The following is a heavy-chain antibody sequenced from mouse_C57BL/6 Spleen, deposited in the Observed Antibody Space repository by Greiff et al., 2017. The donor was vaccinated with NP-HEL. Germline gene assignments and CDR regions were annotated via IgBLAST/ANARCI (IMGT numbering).Heavy chain of an antibody. CDR3: ARDYYGSSYYAMDY. CDR1: GFTFSDYG. Sequence: EVKLMESGGGLVKPGGSLKLSCAASGFTFSDYGMHWVRQAPEKGLEWVAYISSGSSTIYYADTVKGRLPISRDNAKNTLFLQMTSLRSEDTAMYYCARDYYGSSYYAMDYWGQGTSVTVSS. J-gene: IGHJ4*01. V-gene: IGHV5-17*01. D-gene: IGHD1-1*01. CDR2: ISSGSSTI.